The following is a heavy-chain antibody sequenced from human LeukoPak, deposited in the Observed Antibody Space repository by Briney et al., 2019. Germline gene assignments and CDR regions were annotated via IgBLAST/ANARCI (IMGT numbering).Heavy chain of an antibody. V-gene: IGHV3-48*01. D-gene: IGHD6-13*01. CDR1: GFTFSSYS. CDR3: ARGIQDSSSWPIDY. J-gene: IGHJ4*02. Sequence: GGSLRPSCAASGFTFSSYSMNWVRQAPGKGLEWVSYISSSSSTIYYADSVKGRFTISRDNAKNSLYLQMNSLRAEDTAVYYCARGIQDSSSWPIDYWGQGTLVTVSS. CDR2: ISSSSSTI.